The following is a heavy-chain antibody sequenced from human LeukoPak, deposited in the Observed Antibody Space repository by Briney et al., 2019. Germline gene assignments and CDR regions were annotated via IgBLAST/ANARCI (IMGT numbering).Heavy chain of an antibody. CDR3: XXXXGYGDSYWYFDL. D-gene: IGHD4-17*01. J-gene: IGHJ2*01. Sequence: CXASGFTFSSYSMNWVRQAPGKGLEGGSYISSSGSTIYYADSVKGRFTISRDNAKNSLYLQKNSMRAEDTAVYYCXXXXGYGDSYWYFDLWGRGTLVTVSS. V-gene: IGHV3-48*04. CDR1: GFTFSSYS. CDR2: ISSSGSTI.